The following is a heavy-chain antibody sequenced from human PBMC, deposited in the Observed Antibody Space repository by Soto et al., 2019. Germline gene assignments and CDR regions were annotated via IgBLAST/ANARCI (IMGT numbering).Heavy chain of an antibody. CDR2: INCGNGNT. CDR3: ARDLSYYDFWSGLRYGDFYYGMDV. J-gene: IGHJ6*02. CDR1: LSTFTSHA. V-gene: IGHV1-3*01. Sequence: VKFSCKASLSTFTSHAMHWVRQAPGQRLEWMGWINCGNGNTKYSQKFQGRVTITRDTSASTAYMELSSLRSEDTAVYYCARDLSYYDFWSGLRYGDFYYGMDVWGQGTTVTVYS. D-gene: IGHD3-3*01.